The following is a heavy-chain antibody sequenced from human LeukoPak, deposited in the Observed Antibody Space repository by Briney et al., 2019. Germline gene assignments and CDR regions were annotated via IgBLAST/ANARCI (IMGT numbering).Heavy chain of an antibody. CDR2: IYFGST. Sequence: SETLSLTCTVSGGSISSRAYYWGWLRQPPGKGLEYIGSIYFGSTFYNPSLKSRVTISVDTSKDQFSLNLTSVTAADTAVYYCARVGHYDSSGYYFDYWGQGILVTVSS. CDR1: GGSISSRAYY. V-gene: IGHV4-39*01. CDR3: ARVGHYDSSGYYFDY. J-gene: IGHJ4*02. D-gene: IGHD3-22*01.